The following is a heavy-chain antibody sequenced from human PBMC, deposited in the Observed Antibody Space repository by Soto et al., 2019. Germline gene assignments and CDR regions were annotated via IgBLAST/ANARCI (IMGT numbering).Heavy chain of an antibody. Sequence: QVQLQESGPGLVKPSETLSLTCTVSGGSISSYYWSWIRQPPGKGLEWSGYIYYSGSTNYNPSLTSQVTISVGTSKNQFSLKLSSVTAADTAVYYCAREPKDGAFDIWGQGTMVTVSS. CDR1: GGSISSYY. CDR2: IYYSGST. CDR3: AREPKDGAFDI. V-gene: IGHV4-59*01. J-gene: IGHJ3*02.